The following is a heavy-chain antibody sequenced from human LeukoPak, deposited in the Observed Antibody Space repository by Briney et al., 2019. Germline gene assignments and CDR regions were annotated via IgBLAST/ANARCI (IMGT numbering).Heavy chain of an antibody. CDR3: AKAPHSHSRYDILTGWY. Sequence: GGSLRLSCAASGFTFISYTMNWVRQAPGKGLEWISKISIDGSTTYYADSVKGRFTISRDNSKNTLYLQMNSLRAEDTAVYYCAKAPHSHSRYDILTGWYWGQGTLVTVSS. CDR2: ISIDGSTT. CDR1: GFTFISYT. V-gene: IGHV3-23*01. J-gene: IGHJ4*02. D-gene: IGHD3-9*01.